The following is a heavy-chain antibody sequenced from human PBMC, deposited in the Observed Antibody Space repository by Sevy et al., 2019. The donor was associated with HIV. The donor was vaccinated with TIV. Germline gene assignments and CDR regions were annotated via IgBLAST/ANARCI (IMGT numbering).Heavy chain of an antibody. Sequence: GGSLRLSCAASGFTFSSYDMHWVRQATGKGLEWVSAIGTAGDTYYPGSVKGRFTISRENAKISLYLQMNSLRVGDTAVYYCARAYSSGWYDYWGQGTLVTVSS. CDR1: GFTFSSYD. CDR3: ARAYSSGWYDY. D-gene: IGHD6-19*01. J-gene: IGHJ4*02. V-gene: IGHV3-13*01. CDR2: IGTAGDT.